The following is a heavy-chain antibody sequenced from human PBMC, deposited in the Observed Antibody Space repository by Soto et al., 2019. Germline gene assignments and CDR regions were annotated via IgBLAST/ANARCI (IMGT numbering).Heavy chain of an antibody. J-gene: IGHJ2*01. D-gene: IGHD3-3*01. CDR2: IRGKANSYAT. CDR1: GFTFSGSA. CDR3: TRQSDPVLRFWEWRTYYWYFDL. Sequence: EVQLVESGGGLVQPGGSLKLSCAASGFTFSGSAMHWVRQASGKVLEWVGRIRGKANSYATAYAASVKGRFTISREDPKNTAYLQMNSLKTEDTAVYYCTRQSDPVLRFWEWRTYYWYFDLWGRGTLVAVSS. V-gene: IGHV3-73*02.